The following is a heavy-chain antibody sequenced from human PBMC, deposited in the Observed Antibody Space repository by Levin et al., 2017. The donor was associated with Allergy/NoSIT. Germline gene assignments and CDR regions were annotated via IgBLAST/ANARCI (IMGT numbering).Heavy chain of an antibody. V-gene: IGHV3-30*04. CDR1: GFAFSSHA. CDR3: AREISGSFSVDY. D-gene: IGHD5-12*01. J-gene: IGHJ4*02. Sequence: GGSLRLSCAASGFAFSSHAMHWVRQAPGKGLEWVAFISYNGGEKKYADSVRGRSTISRDNSNNTVYLQMNSLRGEDTALYYCAREISGSFSVDYWGQGILVTVFS. CDR2: ISYNGGEK.